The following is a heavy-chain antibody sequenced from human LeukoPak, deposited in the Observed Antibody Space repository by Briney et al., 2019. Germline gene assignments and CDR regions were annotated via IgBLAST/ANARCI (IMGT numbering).Heavy chain of an antibody. V-gene: IGHV3-30*18. Sequence: GRSLRLSCAASGFTFSSYGMHWVRQAPGKGLEWVAVISYDGSNKYYADSVKGRFTISRDNSKNTLYLQMNSLRAEDTAVYYCAKDGPGDRQTYYYYGMDVWGQGTTVTVSS. CDR3: AKDGPGDRQTYYYYGMDV. D-gene: IGHD4-17*01. CDR2: ISYDGSNK. J-gene: IGHJ6*02. CDR1: GFTFSSYG.